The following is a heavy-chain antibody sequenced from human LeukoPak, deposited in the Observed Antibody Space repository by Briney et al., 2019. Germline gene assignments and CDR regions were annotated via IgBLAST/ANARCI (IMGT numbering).Heavy chain of an antibody. V-gene: IGHV4-59*01. CDR3: ARDHYDSSGYYYGMDV. CDR1: GGSISSYY. Sequence: SETLSLTCTVSGGSISSYYWSWIRQPPGKGLEWIGYIYYSGSTNYNPSLKSRVTISVDTSKNQFSLKLSSVTAADTAVYYCARDHYDSSGYYYGMDVWGQGTTVTVSS. D-gene: IGHD3-22*01. CDR2: IYYSGST. J-gene: IGHJ6*02.